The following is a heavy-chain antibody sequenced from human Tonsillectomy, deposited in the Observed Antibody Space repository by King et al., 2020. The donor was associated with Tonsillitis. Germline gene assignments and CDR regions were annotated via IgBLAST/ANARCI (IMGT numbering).Heavy chain of an antibody. Sequence: EVQLVESGGGLVQPGGPLRLSCAASGFTFSTYWMSWVRQAPGKGLEWVANIKQDGSEYYYVDSVKGRVTISRDNAKNSLYLQMNSLRAEDTAVYYCARVGEDGVTARPLDYWGQGTLVTVSS. J-gene: IGHJ4*02. D-gene: IGHD2-21*02. CDR2: IKQDGSEY. CDR3: ARVGEDGVTARPLDY. V-gene: IGHV3-7*03. CDR1: GFTFSTYW.